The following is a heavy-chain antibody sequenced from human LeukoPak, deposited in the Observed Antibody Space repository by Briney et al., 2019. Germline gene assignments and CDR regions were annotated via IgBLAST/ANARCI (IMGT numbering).Heavy chain of an antibody. D-gene: IGHD6-13*01. V-gene: IGHV4-34*11. Sequence: SETLSLTCAVYGGSFSGYYWSWIRQPPGKGLEWIGYVCYSGNTNYNPSLKSRATISVDTSKNQFSLKLRSVTAADTAVYYCARDQVGSSWLDYWGQGTLVTVSS. J-gene: IGHJ4*02. CDR3: ARDQVGSSWLDY. CDR1: GGSFSGYY. CDR2: VCYSGNT.